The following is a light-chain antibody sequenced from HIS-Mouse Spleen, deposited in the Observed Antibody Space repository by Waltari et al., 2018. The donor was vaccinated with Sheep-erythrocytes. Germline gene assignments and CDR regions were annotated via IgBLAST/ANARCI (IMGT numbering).Light chain of an antibody. CDR2: GAS. V-gene: IGKV3-15*01. CDR3: QQYNNWPET. J-gene: IGKJ1*01. CDR1: QRVSSN. Sequence: EIVMTQSPATLSVSQGERATFSCRASQRVSSNLAWYQQKPGQAPRLRIYGASTRATGIPARFSGSGSETEFTLTISSTQSEDFAVYCCQQYNNWPETFGQGTKVEIK.